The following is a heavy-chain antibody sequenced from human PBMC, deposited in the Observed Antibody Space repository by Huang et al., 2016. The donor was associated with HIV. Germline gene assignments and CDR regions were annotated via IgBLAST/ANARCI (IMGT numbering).Heavy chain of an antibody. CDR1: GFPFNNHA. J-gene: IGHJ3*02. D-gene: IGHD5-18*01. V-gene: IGHV3-30-3*01. CDR2: ISNDGSNN. CDR3: ARAKDTWDAYDI. Sequence: QVQLVESGGGVVQPGRSLRLSCAASGFPFNNHAMHWVRQAPGKGLDWVAVISNDGSNNYYADSVKGLFTISRDSSKSTLFLHMTSLRTEDTAVYYCARAKDTWDAYDIWGQGTMVIVSS.